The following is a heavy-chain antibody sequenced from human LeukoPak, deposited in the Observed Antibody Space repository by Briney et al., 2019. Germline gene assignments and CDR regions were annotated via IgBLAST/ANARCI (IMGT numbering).Heavy chain of an antibody. CDR3: ARGWDSSGQMPFLY. V-gene: IGHV1-69*13. CDR1: GGTFSNYA. CDR2: IIPIFGTA. Sequence: ASVKVSCKASGGTFSNYAISWVRQAPGQGLEWMGGIIPIFGTANYAQKFQGRVTITADVSTSTAYMELSSLRSEDTAVYYCARGWDSSGQMPFLYWGQGALSPSPQ. D-gene: IGHD3-22*01. J-gene: IGHJ4*02.